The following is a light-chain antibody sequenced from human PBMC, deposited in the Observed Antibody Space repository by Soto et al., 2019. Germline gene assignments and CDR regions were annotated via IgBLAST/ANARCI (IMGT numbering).Light chain of an antibody. CDR3: QQYGSSQGT. V-gene: IGKV3-20*01. CDR2: GTS. CDR1: QSVPSTY. Sequence: VSSQSPGRLSLSPGERATLSCRASQSVPSTYFAWYQQKSGQPPRLLISGTSNRATGIPDRFSCSGSGRRLRLATSTLEPEDFPVYYCQQYGSSQGTVGGGTKVDIK. J-gene: IGKJ4*01.